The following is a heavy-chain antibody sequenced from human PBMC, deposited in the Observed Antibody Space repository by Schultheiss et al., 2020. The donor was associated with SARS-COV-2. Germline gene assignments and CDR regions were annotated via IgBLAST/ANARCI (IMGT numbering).Heavy chain of an antibody. CDR3: ARVRKGSSPPRPRGSYYGMDV. J-gene: IGHJ6*02. V-gene: IGHV1-18*01. D-gene: IGHD6-6*01. CDR2: ISAYNGNT. Sequence: ASVKVSCKASGYTFTSYGISWVRQAPGQGLEWMGWISAYNGNTNYAQKFQGRVTMTRNTSISTAYMELSSLRSEDTAVYYCARVRKGSSPPRPRGSYYGMDVWGQGTTVTVAS. CDR1: GYTFTSYG.